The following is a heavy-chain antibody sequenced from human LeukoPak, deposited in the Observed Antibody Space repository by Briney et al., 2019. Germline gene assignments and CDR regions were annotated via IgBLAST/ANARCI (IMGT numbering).Heavy chain of an antibody. CDR3: ARSGADNWNYEFDY. D-gene: IGHD1-7*01. CDR1: GGSISSYY. V-gene: IGHV4-59*01. J-gene: IGHJ4*02. CDR2: IYYSGST. Sequence: SETLSLTCTVSGGSISSYYWSWIRQPPGKGLEWIGYIYYSGSTNYNPSLKSRVTISVDTSKNQFSLKLSSVAAEDTAVYYCARSGADNWNYEFDYWGQGTLVTVSS.